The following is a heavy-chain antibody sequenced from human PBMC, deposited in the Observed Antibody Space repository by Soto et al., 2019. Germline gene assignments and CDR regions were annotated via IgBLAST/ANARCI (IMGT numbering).Heavy chain of an antibody. CDR2: ITTNGGYT. D-gene: IGHD1-26*01. V-gene: IGHV3-64*02. Sequence: GGSLRLSCAASEFTFSSYAMYWVRQAPGKGLEYVSVITTNGGYTHYADSVKDRFTISRDNSKNTLYLQMNSLRAEDTAVYYCAREGYSGSYYYYYYYGMDVWGQGTTVTVSS. CDR3: AREGYSGSYYYYYYYGMDV. J-gene: IGHJ6*02. CDR1: EFTFSSYA.